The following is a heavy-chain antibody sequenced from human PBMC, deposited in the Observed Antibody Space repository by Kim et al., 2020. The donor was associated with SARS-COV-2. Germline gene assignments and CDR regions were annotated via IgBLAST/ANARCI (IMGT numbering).Heavy chain of an antibody. D-gene: IGHD6-13*01. J-gene: IGHJ5*02. CDR3: ARSGWQQLVSFRLWFDP. CDR2: IYYSGST. V-gene: IGHV4-59*08. CDR1: GGSISSYY. Sequence: SETLSLTCTVSGGSISSYYWSWIRQPPGKGLEWIGYIYYSGSTNYNPSLKSRVTISVDTSKNQFSLKLSSVTAADTAVYYCARSGWQQLVSFRLWFDPWGQGTLVTVSS.